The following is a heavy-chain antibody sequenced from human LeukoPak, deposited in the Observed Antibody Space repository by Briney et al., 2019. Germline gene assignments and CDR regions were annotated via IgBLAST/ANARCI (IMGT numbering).Heavy chain of an antibody. Sequence: PGGSLRLSCAASGFTFSSYAMHWVRQAPGKGLEWVTFIRYDGSNKYYADSVKGRFTISRDNSKNTLYLQMNSLRAEDTAVYYCAKDGVTMVRGVMDYYYYMDVWGKGTTVTVSS. V-gene: IGHV3-30*02. CDR2: IRYDGSNK. D-gene: IGHD3-10*01. CDR1: GFTFSSYA. J-gene: IGHJ6*03. CDR3: AKDGVTMVRGVMDYYYYMDV.